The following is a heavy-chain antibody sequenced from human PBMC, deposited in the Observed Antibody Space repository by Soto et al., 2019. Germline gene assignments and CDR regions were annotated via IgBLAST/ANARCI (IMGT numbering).Heavy chain of an antibody. CDR3: ARDRYSNYFDY. Sequence: SETLSLTCTVSGGSISSYYWSWIRQPPGKGLEWIGYIYYSGSTNYNPSLKSRVTISVDTSKNQFSLKLSSVTAADTAVYYCARDRYSNYFDYWGQGTLVTVSS. CDR2: IYYSGST. D-gene: IGHD4-4*01. J-gene: IGHJ4*02. V-gene: IGHV4-59*01. CDR1: GGSISSYY.